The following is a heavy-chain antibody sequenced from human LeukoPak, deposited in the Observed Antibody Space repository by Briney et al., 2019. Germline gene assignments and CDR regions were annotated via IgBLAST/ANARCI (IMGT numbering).Heavy chain of an antibody. CDR3: ARSLSYYDSSGYPVQYYYYYMDV. CDR1: GYTFTGYY. CDR2: INPNSGGT. J-gene: IGHJ6*03. D-gene: IGHD3-22*01. V-gene: IGHV1-2*02. Sequence: ASVKVSCKASGYTFTGYYMHWVRQAPGQGLEWMGWINPNSGGTNYAQKFQGRVTMTRDTSISTAYMELSRLRSDDTAVYYCARSLSYYDSSGYPVQYYYYYMDVWGKGTTVTVSS.